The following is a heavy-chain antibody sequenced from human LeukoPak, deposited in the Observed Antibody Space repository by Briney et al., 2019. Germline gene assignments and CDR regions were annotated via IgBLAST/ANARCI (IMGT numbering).Heavy chain of an antibody. CDR2: IYTGGST. J-gene: IGHJ4*02. CDR3: ARDLGQDSDY. Sequence: GGSLRLSCAASGFTVSSNYMSWVRQAPGKGLEWVSVIYTGGSTFYADSVRGRFTISRDSSKNTLYLQMNSLRAEDTAVYYCARDLGQDSDYWGQGTLATVSS. V-gene: IGHV3-53*01. CDR1: GFTVSSNY.